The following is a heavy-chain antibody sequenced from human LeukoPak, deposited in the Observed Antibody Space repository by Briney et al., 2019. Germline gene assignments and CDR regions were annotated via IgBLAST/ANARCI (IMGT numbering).Heavy chain of an antibody. V-gene: IGHV1-2*02. J-gene: IGHJ4*02. CDR3: ARDLTARGSSGDY. CDR1: GYTFTGYY. CDR2: INPNSGGT. D-gene: IGHD1-26*01. Sequence: ASVKVSCKASGYTFTGYYMHWVRQAPGQGLEWMGWINPNSGGTNYAQKFQGRVTMTRDTSISTAYMELSRLRSDDTAVYYCARDLTARGSSGDYWGQGTPVTVSS.